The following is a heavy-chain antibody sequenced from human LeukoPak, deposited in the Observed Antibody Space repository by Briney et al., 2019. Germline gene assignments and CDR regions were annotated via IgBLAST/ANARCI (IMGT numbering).Heavy chain of an antibody. CDR2: ISAYNGNT. Sequence: ASVKVSCKASGGTFSSYAISWVRQAPGQGLEWMGWISAYNGNTNYAQKLQGRVTMTTDTSTSTAYMELRSLRSDDTAVYYCAREGPSAYGMDVWGQGTTVTVSS. CDR3: AREGPSAYGMDV. CDR1: GGTFSSYA. J-gene: IGHJ6*02. V-gene: IGHV1-18*01.